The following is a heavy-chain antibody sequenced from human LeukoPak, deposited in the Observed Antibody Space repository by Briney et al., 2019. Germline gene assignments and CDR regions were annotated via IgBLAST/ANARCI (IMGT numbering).Heavy chain of an antibody. D-gene: IGHD3-3*01. V-gene: IGHV3-74*01. Sequence: TGGSLRLSCAASGFPFSAYWMHWVRQAPGKGLVWISHINNDGSNTTYADSVKGRLTVSRDHAKSTVNLQLNSLRVEDTAVYYCVRGADWSGYMTPSVDVWGKGTTVTVSS. J-gene: IGHJ6*04. CDR1: GFPFSAYW. CDR3: VRGADWSGYMTPSVDV. CDR2: INNDGSNT.